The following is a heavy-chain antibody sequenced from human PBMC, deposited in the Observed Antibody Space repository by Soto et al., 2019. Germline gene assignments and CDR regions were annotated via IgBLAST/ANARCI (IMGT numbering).Heavy chain of an antibody. CDR1: GYSFTSYW. Sequence: GESLKISCKGSGYSFTSYWIGWVRQMPGKGLEWMGIIYPGDPDTRYSPSFQGQVTISADKFTSTAYLQWSSLKASDTAMYYCARLGFSSSGSMPTLSWFDPWGQGTLVTVSS. J-gene: IGHJ5*02. V-gene: IGHV5-51*01. CDR3: ARLGFSSSGSMPTLSWFDP. CDR2: IYPGDPDT. D-gene: IGHD2-15*01.